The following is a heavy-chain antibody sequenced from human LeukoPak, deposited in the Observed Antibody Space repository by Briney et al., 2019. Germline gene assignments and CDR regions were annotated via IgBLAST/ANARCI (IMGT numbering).Heavy chain of an antibody. J-gene: IGHJ5*02. CDR1: GGSISSYY. Sequence: SETLSLTCTVSGGSISSYYWSWIRQPAGEGLEWIGRIYTSGSTNYNPSLKSRVTMSVDTYKNQFSLKLSPVTAADTAVYYCAREAAAGYNWFDPWGQGTLVTVSS. CDR3: AREAAAGYNWFDP. CDR2: IYTSGST. D-gene: IGHD6-13*01. V-gene: IGHV4-4*07.